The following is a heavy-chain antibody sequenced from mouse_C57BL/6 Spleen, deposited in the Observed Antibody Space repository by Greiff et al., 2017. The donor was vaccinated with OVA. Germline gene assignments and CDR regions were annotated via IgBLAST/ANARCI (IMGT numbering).Heavy chain of an antibody. D-gene: IGHD2-4*01. CDR2: INPNNGGT. J-gene: IGHJ1*03. CDR1: GYTFTDYN. V-gene: IGHV1-18*01. CDR3: ARGGMITPFDV. Sequence: EVQLQQSGPELVKPGASVKIPCKASGYTFTDYNMDWVKQSHGKSLEWIGDINPNNGGTFYNQKFKGKATLTVDKSSSTAYMERRSLTSEDTAVYYCARGGMITPFDVWGTGTTVTVSS.